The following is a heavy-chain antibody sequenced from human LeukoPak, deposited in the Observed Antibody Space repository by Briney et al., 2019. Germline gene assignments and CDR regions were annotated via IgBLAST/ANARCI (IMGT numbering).Heavy chain of an antibody. CDR3: ARGGGVVVPAAFDF. D-gene: IGHD2-2*01. Sequence: SVKVSCKASGGTFSSYAISWVRQAPGQGLEWMGGIIPIFGTANYAQKFQGRVTITTDESTSTAYMELSSLRSEDTAVYYCARGGGVVVPAAFDFWGQGTLVTVSS. CDR2: IIPIFGTA. J-gene: IGHJ4*02. V-gene: IGHV1-69*05. CDR1: GGTFSSYA.